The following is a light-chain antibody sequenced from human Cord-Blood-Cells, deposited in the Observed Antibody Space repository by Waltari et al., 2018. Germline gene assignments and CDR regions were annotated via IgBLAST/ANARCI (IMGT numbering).Light chain of an antibody. CDR3: AAWDDSLNGPV. CDR2: RNN. J-gene: IGLJ3*02. Sequence: QSVLTQPPSASGTPGQRVTISCSGSSSNIGSNTVNWYQQLPGTAPKLLIYRNNQRPSGVPDRFSGSKSVTSASLAISGLQAEDEADYYCAAWDDSLNGPVFGGGTKLTVL. CDR1: SSNIGSNT. V-gene: IGLV1-44*01.